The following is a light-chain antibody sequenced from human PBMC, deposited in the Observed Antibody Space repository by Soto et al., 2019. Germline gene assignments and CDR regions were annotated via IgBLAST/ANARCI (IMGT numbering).Light chain of an antibody. CDR2: DVT. V-gene: IGLV2-11*01. CDR3: CSYAGSYTWV. CDR1: SSDVGGYNY. Sequence: QSVLTQPRSVSGSPGQSVTISCTGTSSDVGGYNYVSWYEQRPVKAPKLMIYDVTKRPSGVPDRFSGSKSGNTASLTISGLQAEDEADYYCCSYAGSYTWVFGTGTKVTVL. J-gene: IGLJ1*01.